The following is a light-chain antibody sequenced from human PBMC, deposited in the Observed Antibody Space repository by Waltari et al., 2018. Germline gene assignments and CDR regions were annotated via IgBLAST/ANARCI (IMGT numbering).Light chain of an antibody. CDR2: SNN. CDR1: SSNIGSNT. Sequence: QSVLTQPPSASGTPGQRVTIPCSGSSSNIGSNTVNWYQQLPGTAPKLLIYSNNQRPSGVPDRFSGSKSGTSASLAISGLQSEDEADYYCAAWDDSSWVFGGGTKLTVL. CDR3: AAWDDSSWV. J-gene: IGLJ3*02. V-gene: IGLV1-44*01.